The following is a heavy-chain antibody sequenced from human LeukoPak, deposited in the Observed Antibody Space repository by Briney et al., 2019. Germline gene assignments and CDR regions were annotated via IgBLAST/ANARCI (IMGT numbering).Heavy chain of an antibody. CDR1: GGSISSYY. CDR3: ATSYGDYKEDYYGMDV. V-gene: IGHV4-59*08. Sequence: PSETLSLTCTVSGGSISSYYWSWIRQPPGKGLEWIGYIYYSGSTNYNPSLKSRLTISVDTSKNQFSLKLSSVTAADTAVYYCATSYGDYKEDYYGMDVWGQGTTVTVSS. D-gene: IGHD4-17*01. J-gene: IGHJ6*02. CDR2: IYYSGST.